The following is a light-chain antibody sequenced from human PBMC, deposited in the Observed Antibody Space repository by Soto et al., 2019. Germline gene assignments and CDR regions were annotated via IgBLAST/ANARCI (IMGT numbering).Light chain of an antibody. CDR3: QQYNNWPPL. Sequence: EIVMTQSPATLSVSPGERATLSCRASQSVSSNLAWYQQKPGQAPRLLIYGASTRATGIPARFSGSGSGTVFTLTISSLQSEDFAVYYCQQYNNWPPLFGPGTKVDIK. J-gene: IGKJ3*01. V-gene: IGKV3-15*01. CDR2: GAS. CDR1: QSVSSN.